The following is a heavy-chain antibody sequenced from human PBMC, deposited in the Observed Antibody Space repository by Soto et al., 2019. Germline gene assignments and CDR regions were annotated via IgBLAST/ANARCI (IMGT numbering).Heavy chain of an antibody. Sequence: EVQLLESGGGLVQPGGSLRLSCAASGFTFSSYAMSWVRQAPGEGLEWVSAISGSGGSTYYADSVKGRFTISRDNSKNTLYLQVNSLRAEDTAVYYCAKDVEGYCSSTSCYSNYYYGMDVWGQGTTVTVSS. CDR3: AKDVEGYCSSTSCYSNYYYGMDV. CDR2: ISGSGGST. CDR1: GFTFSSYA. J-gene: IGHJ6*02. D-gene: IGHD2-2*01. V-gene: IGHV3-23*01.